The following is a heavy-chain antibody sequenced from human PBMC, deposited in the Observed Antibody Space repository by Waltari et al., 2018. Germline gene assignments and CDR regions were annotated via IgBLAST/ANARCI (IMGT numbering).Heavy chain of an antibody. V-gene: IGHV1-2*02. J-gene: IGHJ4*02. D-gene: IGHD6-13*01. CDR2: TNPNSGGT. Sequence: QVQLVQSGAEVKKPGASVKVSCKASGYTFTGYYMHWVRQAPGQGLEWMGWTNPNSGGTNYAQKFQGRVTMTRETSISTAYMELSRLRSDDTAVYYCARESCIAAAGSDYWGQGTLVTVSS. CDR1: GYTFTGYY. CDR3: ARESCIAAAGSDY.